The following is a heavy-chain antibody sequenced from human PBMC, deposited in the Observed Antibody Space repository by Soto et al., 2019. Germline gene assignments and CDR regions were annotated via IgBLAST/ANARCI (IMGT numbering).Heavy chain of an antibody. CDR1: GGTFSSYT. V-gene: IGHV1-69*02. CDR2: IIPILGIA. D-gene: IGHD1-26*01. CDR3: ATDSGSDSPSWDFQH. Sequence: QVQLVQSGAEVKKPGSSVKVSCKASGGTFSSYTISWVRQAPGQGLEWMGRIIPILGIANYAQKFQGRVTITADKSTSTAYMELSSLRSEDTAVYYCATDSGSDSPSWDFQHWGQGTLVTVCS. J-gene: IGHJ1*01.